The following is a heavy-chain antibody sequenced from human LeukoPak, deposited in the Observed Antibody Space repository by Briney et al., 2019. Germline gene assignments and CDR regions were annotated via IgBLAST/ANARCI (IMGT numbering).Heavy chain of an antibody. Sequence: GGSLRLSCAASGFTFSNAWMSWVRQAPGKGLEWVGRIKSKTDGGTTDYAAPVKGRFTISRDDSKNTLYLQMNSLTTEDTAVYFCAHRDTTMVRIDYWGQGTLVTVSS. D-gene: IGHD5-18*01. J-gene: IGHJ4*02. CDR3: AHRDTTMVRIDY. CDR1: GFTFSNAW. CDR2: IKSKTDGGTT. V-gene: IGHV3-15*01.